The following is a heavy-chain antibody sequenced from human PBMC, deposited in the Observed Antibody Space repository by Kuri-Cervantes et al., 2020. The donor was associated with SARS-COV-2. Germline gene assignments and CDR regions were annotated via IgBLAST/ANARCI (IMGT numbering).Heavy chain of an antibody. Sequence: GGSLRLSCKASGYTFTGYYMHWVRQAPGQGLEWMGIINPSGGSTSYAQKFQSRVTMTRDTSTSTVYMELSSLRSEDTAVYYCARVSGSGWELRHFDYWGQGTLVTVSS. CDR3: ARVSGSGWELRHFDY. CDR1: GYTFTGYY. CDR2: INPSGGST. J-gene: IGHJ4*02. D-gene: IGHD1-26*01. V-gene: IGHV1-46*01.